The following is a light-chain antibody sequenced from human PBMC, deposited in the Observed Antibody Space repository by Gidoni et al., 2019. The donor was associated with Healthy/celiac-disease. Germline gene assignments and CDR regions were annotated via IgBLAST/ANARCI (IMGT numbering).Light chain of an antibody. CDR3: QQRSNWPPTWT. CDR1: QIVSSY. V-gene: IGKV3-11*01. J-gene: IGKJ1*01. Sequence: ESVLTQSTATLSLSPGEIASLSCRASQIVSSYLAWYQQKPGQAPRLLLYDASNWATVIPARFSGSGSGTDFTLTISSLEPEYFAVYYCQQRSNWPPTWTFGQGTKVEIK. CDR2: DAS.